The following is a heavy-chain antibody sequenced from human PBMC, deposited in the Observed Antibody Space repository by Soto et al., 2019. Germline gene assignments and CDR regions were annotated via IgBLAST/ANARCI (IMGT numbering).Heavy chain of an antibody. CDR2: ISATGTT. CDR3: VRNGTRTLRDWFDP. J-gene: IGHJ5*02. D-gene: IGHD1-1*01. V-gene: IGHV4-4*07. CDR1: GASPSRFY. Sequence: PSEPLSLPCTVSGASPSRFYWSWIRKSAGKVLAWIGRISATGTTDYNPSLKSRVMMSVETAKKQFSLKLRSVTAADTAVYYCVRNGTRTLRDWFDPWGQG.